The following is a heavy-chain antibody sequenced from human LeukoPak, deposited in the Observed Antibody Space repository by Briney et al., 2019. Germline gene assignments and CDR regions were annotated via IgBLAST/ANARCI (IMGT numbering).Heavy chain of an antibody. V-gene: IGHV3-7*01. D-gene: IGHD3-22*01. J-gene: IGHJ6*03. Sequence: GGSLKLSCAASGFTFSSYWMSWVRQAPGKGLEWVANIKQDGSEKYYVDSVKGRFTISRDNAKNSLYLQMNSLRAEDTAVYYCARASSYYDSSGYNYYYVDVWGKGTTVTVSS. CDR2: IKQDGSEK. CDR3: ARASSYYDSSGYNYYYVDV. CDR1: GFTFSSYW.